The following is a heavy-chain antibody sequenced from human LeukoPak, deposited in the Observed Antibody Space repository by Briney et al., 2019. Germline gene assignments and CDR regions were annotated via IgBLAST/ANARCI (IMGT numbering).Heavy chain of an antibody. V-gene: IGHV3-48*04. Sequence: GGSLRLSCAASGFTFSSYSMNWVRQAPGKGLEWVSHIGRGITYADSVKGRFTISRDNAKNSVYLQMNSLRAEDTAVYYCARDAPAGEKPEYFFDYWGQGTLVTASS. CDR2: IGRGIT. CDR3: ARDAPAGEKPEYFFDY. CDR1: GFTFSSYS. D-gene: IGHD2/OR15-2a*01. J-gene: IGHJ4*02.